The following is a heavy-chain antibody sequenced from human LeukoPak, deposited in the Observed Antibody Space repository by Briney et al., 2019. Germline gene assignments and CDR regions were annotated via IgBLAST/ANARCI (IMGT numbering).Heavy chain of an antibody. CDR1: GFTFQHHG. J-gene: IGHJ6*03. Sequence: GGSLRLSCTASGFTFQHHGMTWVRQAPGKGLEWVSVISGGGGGTYYADSVKGRFTISRDNSKNTLFLNSLRAEDTAVYYCAKHVGQHYYYHMDVWGKGTTVTVSS. CDR2: ISGGGGGT. V-gene: IGHV3-23*01. CDR3: AKHVGQHYYYHMDV.